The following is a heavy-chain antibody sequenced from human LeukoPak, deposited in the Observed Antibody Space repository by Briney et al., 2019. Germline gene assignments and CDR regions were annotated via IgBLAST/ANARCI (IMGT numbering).Heavy chain of an antibody. D-gene: IGHD6-6*01. V-gene: IGHV3-23*01. Sequence: GGSLRLSCAASGFTSSSYAMSGVRQAPGKGLEWVSAISGSGGSTYYADSVKGGFTISRDNTKNTLYLQMNRLRAEATAVYYSAKDLEQLARGYFDYWGPGTLVTVSP. CDR2: ISGSGGST. CDR3: AKDLEQLARGYFDY. CDR1: GFTSSSYA. J-gene: IGHJ4*02.